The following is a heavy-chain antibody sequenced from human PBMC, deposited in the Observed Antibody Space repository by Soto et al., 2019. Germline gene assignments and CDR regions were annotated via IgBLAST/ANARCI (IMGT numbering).Heavy chain of an antibody. J-gene: IGHJ4*02. Sequence: QVQLVQSGAEVKKPGSSVKVSCKASGGTFSSYAISWVRQAPGQGLEWMGGIIPIFGTANYAQKFQGRATITADESTSTAYMELSSLRSEDTAVYYCARGGVGYCSGGSCYSDYWGQGTLVTVSS. CDR2: IIPIFGTA. CDR3: ARGGVGYCSGGSCYSDY. D-gene: IGHD2-15*01. CDR1: GGTFSSYA. V-gene: IGHV1-69*01.